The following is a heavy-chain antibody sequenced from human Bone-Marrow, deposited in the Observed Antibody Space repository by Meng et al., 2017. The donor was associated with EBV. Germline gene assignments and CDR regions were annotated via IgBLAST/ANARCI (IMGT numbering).Heavy chain of an antibody. CDR1: GFTLNDYY. CDR2: ISSTSRTV. J-gene: IGHJ4*02. D-gene: IGHD1-1*01. Sequence: QGQVVEFGGGLVKPGGSLRLSCVASGFTLNDYYMGWIRQAPGKGLEWVAHISSTSRTVDYADSVKGRFIISRDNARNSVYLQMNSLRDEDTAVYYCARDSTLDHFDLWGQGTLVTVSS. CDR3: ARDSTLDHFDL. V-gene: IGHV3-11*01.